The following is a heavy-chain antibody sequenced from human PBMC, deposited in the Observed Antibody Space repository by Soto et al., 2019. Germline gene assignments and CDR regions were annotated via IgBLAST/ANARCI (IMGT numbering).Heavy chain of an antibody. Sequence: SETLSLTCAVYGGSFSGYYWSWIRQPPGKGLERIGEINHSGSTNYNPSHKSRVTISVDTSKNQFSLKLSSVTAADTAVYYCARGEFRGPFSGGSCYRVGHCRRWVYGMDVWGQGTMVTVSS. J-gene: IGHJ6*02. V-gene: IGHV4-34*01. CDR2: INHSGST. D-gene: IGHD2-15*01. CDR1: GGSFSGYY. CDR3: ARGEFRGPFSGGSCYRVGHCRRWVYGMDV.